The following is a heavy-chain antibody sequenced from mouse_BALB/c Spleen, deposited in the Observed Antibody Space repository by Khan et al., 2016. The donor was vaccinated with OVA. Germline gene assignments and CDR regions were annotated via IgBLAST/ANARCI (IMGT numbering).Heavy chain of an antibody. J-gene: IGHJ3*01. CDR1: GYTFTSYW. CDR3: ARGYYGHYEFAY. Sequence: QVQLQQSGAELVKPGASVQLSCKTSGYTFTSYWIQWVKQRPGQGLGWIGQICPGTGTTDYNENLKGKATLTVDTSSNTAYMQFSSLTSEDSAVYFCARGYYGHYEFAYLGQGTLVTVSP. D-gene: IGHD2-1*01. CDR2: ICPGTGTT. V-gene: IGHV1S132*01.